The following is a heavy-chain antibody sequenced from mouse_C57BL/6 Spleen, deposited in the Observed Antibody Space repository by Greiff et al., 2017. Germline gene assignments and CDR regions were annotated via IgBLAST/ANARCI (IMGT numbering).Heavy chain of an antibody. V-gene: IGHV1-69*01. CDR1: GYTFTSYW. Sequence: QVQLQQPGAELVMPGASVKLSCKASGYTFTSYWMHWVKQRPGQGLEWIGEIDPSDSYTNYNQKVKGKSTLTVDKASSTAFMQLSSLSSEDSAVYYCASSGNYYGSSYLAWFAYWGQGTLVPVSA. CDR3: ASSGNYYGSSYLAWFAY. CDR2: IDPSDSYT. D-gene: IGHD1-1*01. J-gene: IGHJ3*01.